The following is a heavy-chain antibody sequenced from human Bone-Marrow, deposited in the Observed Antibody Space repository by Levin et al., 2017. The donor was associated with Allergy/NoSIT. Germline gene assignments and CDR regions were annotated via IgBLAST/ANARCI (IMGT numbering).Heavy chain of an antibody. CDR3: ARDGKLDTAMVGFDY. V-gene: IGHV3-33*01. Sequence: GESLKISCAASGFTFSSYGMHWVRQAPGKGLEWVAVIWYDGSNKYYADSVKGRFTISRDNSKNTLYLQMNSLRAEDTAVYYCARDGKLDTAMVGFDYWGQGTLVTVSS. CDR2: IWYDGSNK. J-gene: IGHJ4*02. CDR1: GFTFSSYG. D-gene: IGHD5-18*01.